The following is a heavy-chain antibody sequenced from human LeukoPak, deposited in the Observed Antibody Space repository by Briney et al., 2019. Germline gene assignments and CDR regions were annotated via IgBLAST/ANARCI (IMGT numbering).Heavy chain of an antibody. J-gene: IGHJ4*02. D-gene: IGHD2-21*02. CDR3: ARDLNYGHIVVVTAIIDN. Sequence: PGGSLRLSCAASGFTVGNNYMSWVRQAPGKGLEWVSSISSSSSYIYYADSVKGRFTISRDNAKNSLYLQMNSLRAEDTAVYYCARDLNYGHIVVVTAIIDNWGQGTLVTVSS. V-gene: IGHV3-21*01. CDR1: GFTVGNNY. CDR2: ISSSSSYI.